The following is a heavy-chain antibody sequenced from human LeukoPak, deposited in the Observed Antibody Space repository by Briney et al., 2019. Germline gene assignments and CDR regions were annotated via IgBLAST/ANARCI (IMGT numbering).Heavy chain of an antibody. CDR3: ARRGPADEPYYFDY. J-gene: IGHJ4*02. CDR1: GGSISSSSYY. V-gene: IGHV4-39*01. D-gene: IGHD2-2*01. CDR2: IYYSGST. Sequence: SETLSLTCTVSGGSISSSSYYWGWIRQPPGKGLEWIGSIYYSGSTYYNPSLKSRVTISVDTSKNQFSLKLSSVTAADTAVYYCARRGPADEPYYFDYWGQGTLVTVSS.